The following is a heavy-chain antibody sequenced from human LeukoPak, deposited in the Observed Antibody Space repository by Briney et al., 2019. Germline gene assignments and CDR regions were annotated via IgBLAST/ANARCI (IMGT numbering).Heavy chain of an antibody. D-gene: IGHD3-3*01. CDR1: GGSISSYY. CDR2: IYYSGST. V-gene: IGHV4-59*12. J-gene: IGHJ4*02. Sequence: SSETLSLTCTVSGGSISSYYWSWIRQPPGKGLEWIGYIYYSGSTNYNPSLKGRVTISVDTSKNQFSLKLSSVTAADTAVYYCARENDFQDYWGQGTLVTVSS. CDR3: ARENDFQDY.